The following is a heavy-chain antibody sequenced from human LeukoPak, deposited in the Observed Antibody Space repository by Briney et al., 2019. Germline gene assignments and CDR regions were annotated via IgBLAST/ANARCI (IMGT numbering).Heavy chain of an antibody. D-gene: IGHD1-14*01. Sequence: GGSLRLSCAASGFTFDDYPMVWVRQVPGKGLEWVSLINGDGGSTYYADSVKGRFTISRDNAKNSLYLQMNSLRAEDTAIYYCVRGDRYFFDFWGQGTLVTVSS. CDR2: INGDGGST. CDR1: GFTFDDYP. J-gene: IGHJ4*02. V-gene: IGHV3-43*02. CDR3: VRGDRYFFDF.